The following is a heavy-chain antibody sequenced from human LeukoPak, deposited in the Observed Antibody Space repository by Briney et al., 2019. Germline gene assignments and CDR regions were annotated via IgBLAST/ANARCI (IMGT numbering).Heavy chain of an antibody. D-gene: IGHD3-22*01. Sequence: GGSLRLSCAASEFTDSSNYMTWVRQAPGKGLEWVSVIYSGGSTYYADSVKGRFTISRDISKDTLYLQMNSLRAEDTAVYYCASSSPPYYYDKTGYFEYWGQGTLVTVSS. CDR2: IYSGGST. V-gene: IGHV3-53*01. CDR1: EFTDSSNY. CDR3: ASSSPPYYYDKTGYFEY. J-gene: IGHJ4*02.